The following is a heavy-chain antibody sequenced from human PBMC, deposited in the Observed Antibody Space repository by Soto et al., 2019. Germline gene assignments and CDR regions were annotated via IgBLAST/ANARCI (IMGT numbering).Heavy chain of an antibody. CDR1: GFTFSSYG. J-gene: IGHJ3*02. Sequence: QVQLVESGGGVVQPGRSLRLSCAASGFTFSSYGMHWVRQAPGKGLEWVALISYDGSNKYYADSVKGRFTISRDNSKNTLYLPMTGVRTEDTAVYYCAKVLGHGGRGAFDIWGQGTMVTVSS. CDR3: AKVLGHGGRGAFDI. CDR2: ISYDGSNK. D-gene: IGHD7-27*01. V-gene: IGHV3-30*18.